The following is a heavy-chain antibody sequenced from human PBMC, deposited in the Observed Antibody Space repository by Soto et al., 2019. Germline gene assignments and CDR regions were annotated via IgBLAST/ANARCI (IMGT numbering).Heavy chain of an antibody. D-gene: IGHD3-3*01. CDR2: STAFNGNT. V-gene: IGHV1-18*01. J-gene: IGHJ4*02. Sequence: QVHLVQSGAEVEKPGASVKVSCKAYGYTFTDYGISWVRQAPGQGLQWMGWSTAFNGNTKYAQQFQGRVTMTTDTSTSTAYMELRSLESDDTAVYYCARISQSDFWSGYYYFFDYWGQGTLVTVSS. CDR1: GYTFTDYG. CDR3: ARISQSDFWSGYYYFFDY.